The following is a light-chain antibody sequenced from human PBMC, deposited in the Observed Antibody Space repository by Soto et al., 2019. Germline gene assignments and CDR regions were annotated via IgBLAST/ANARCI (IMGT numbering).Light chain of an antibody. J-gene: IGKJ1*01. Sequence: DIQMTQSPSTLSASVGDRVTITCRASQSISSWLAWYQQKPGKAPKLLIYDASYLERGVPSSFSGSGSGTEFTLTISDLQPDDLATYYCQQYNSFWTFGQGTKVDIK. V-gene: IGKV1-5*01. CDR1: QSISSW. CDR3: QQYNSFWT. CDR2: DAS.